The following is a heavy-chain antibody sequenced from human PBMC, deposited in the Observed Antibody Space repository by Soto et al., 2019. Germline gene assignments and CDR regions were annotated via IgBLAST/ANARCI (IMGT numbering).Heavy chain of an antibody. Sequence: GGSPRLSFAASGFTFDDYTMHWVRRAPGKGLKWVSLISWDGGSTYYADSVKGRFTISRDNSENSLYLQMNSLRTEDTALYYCAKGRGRLGELSFDYWGQGTLVTVSS. D-gene: IGHD3-16*02. CDR2: ISWDGGST. CDR1: GFTFDDYT. J-gene: IGHJ4*02. V-gene: IGHV3-43*01. CDR3: AKGRGRLGELSFDY.